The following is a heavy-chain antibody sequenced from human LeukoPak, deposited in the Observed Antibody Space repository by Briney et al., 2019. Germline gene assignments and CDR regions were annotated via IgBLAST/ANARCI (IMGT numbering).Heavy chain of an antibody. D-gene: IGHD3-10*01. Sequence: GGSLRLSCTPSGFSFSNNYMNWVRQAPGKGLEWVGLIKHKDHGFATEYAASVKGRFTISRDDSRDSLYLQMNSLKAEGTAIHYCTREFYYKFDIWGQGTLVTVSS. V-gene: IGHV3-72*01. CDR2: IKHKDHGFAT. CDR3: TREFYYKFDI. CDR1: GFSFSNNY. J-gene: IGHJ5*02.